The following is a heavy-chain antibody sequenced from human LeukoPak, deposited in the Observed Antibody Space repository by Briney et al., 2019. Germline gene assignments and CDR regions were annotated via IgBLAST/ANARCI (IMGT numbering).Heavy chain of an antibody. CDR2: IWYDGSNK. J-gene: IGHJ4*02. Sequence: GGSLRLSCAASGFSFSTNWMSWVRQAPGKGLEWVAVIWYDGSNKYYADSVKGRFTISRDTSKNTLYLQMNSLRAEDTAVYYCASAPRLRYFDWLLNWGQGTLVTVSS. CDR1: GFSFSTNW. CDR3: ASAPRLRYFDWLLN. V-gene: IGHV3-33*08. D-gene: IGHD3-9*01.